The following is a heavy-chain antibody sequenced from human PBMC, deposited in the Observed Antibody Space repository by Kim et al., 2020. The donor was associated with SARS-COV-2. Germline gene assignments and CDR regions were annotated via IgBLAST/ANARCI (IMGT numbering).Heavy chain of an antibody. CDR3: AKDTTTFSPYHFDN. Sequence: GGSLRLSCAASGFTFDSYAMSWVRQAPGKGLEWVSTISGGAGLTYYADSVKDRFTISRDNSRNTLHLQMNSLRAEDTAVYYCAKDTTTFSPYHFDNWGQG. CDR1: GFTFDSYA. V-gene: IGHV3-23*01. J-gene: IGHJ4*02. CDR2: ISGGAGLT. D-gene: IGHD1-1*01.